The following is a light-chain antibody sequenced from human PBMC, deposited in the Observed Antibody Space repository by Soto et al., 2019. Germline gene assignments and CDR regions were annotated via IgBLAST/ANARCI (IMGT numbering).Light chain of an antibody. CDR2: AAS. V-gene: IGKV1-39*01. CDR3: QQSDSFPWT. CDR1: QSISTY. J-gene: IGKJ1*01. Sequence: DIQMTQSPSSLSASVGDRVTITCRASQSISTYLNWYQQKPGKAPKVLIYAASSLESGVPSRFSGSGSGTDFTLTISSLQPEDFATYYCQQSDSFPWTFGQGTKVEIK.